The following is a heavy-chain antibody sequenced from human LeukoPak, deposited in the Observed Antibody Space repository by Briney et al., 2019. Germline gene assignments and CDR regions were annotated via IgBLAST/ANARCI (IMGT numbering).Heavy chain of an antibody. J-gene: IGHJ3*02. CDR3: ARDPGDDYSAFDI. D-gene: IGHD4-11*01. Sequence: GASVKVSCKASGYTFTSYGISWVRQAPGQGLEWMGGIIPIFGTANYAQKFQGRVTMTRDTSTSTVYMELSSLRSEDTAVYYCARDPGDDYSAFDIWGQGTMVTVSS. V-gene: IGHV1-69*05. CDR1: GYTFTSYG. CDR2: IIPIFGTA.